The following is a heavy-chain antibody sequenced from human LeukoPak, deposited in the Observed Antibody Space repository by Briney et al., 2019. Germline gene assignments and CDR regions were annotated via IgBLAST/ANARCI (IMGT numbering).Heavy chain of an antibody. CDR3: AREHPQTKVPEGMDV. CDR2: IYYSGST. V-gene: IGHV4-31*03. CDR1: GGSISSGGYY. J-gene: IGHJ6*02. D-gene: IGHD4/OR15-4a*01. Sequence: SETLSLTCTVSGGSISSGGYYWRWIGQHPGKGLEWIGYIYYSGSTYYNPCPKRRVTISVDTTKNQFSRNLSSVAAAVTSVYSCAREHPQTKVPEGMDVWGQGTTVTVSS.